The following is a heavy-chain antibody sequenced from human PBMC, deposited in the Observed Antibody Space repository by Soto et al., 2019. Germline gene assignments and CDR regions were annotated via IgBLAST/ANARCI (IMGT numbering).Heavy chain of an antibody. V-gene: IGHV1-2*04. Sequence: ASVKVSCKASGYTFTGYYMHWVRQAPGQGLEWMGWIDPNSGGTNYAQNFQGWVTMTRDTSITTAYMELSRLRSDDTAVYYCARVTGCSGDCHSYYLDYWGQGTLVTVSS. CDR1: GYTFTGYY. CDR3: ARVTGCSGDCHSYYLDY. CDR2: IDPNSGGT. D-gene: IGHD2-21*02. J-gene: IGHJ4*02.